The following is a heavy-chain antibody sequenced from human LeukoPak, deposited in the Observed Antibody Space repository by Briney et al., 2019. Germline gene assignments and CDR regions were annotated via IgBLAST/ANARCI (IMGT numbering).Heavy chain of an antibody. Sequence: SDTLSLTCTVSGGSISSYYWSWIRQPPGKGLERIGYIYYSGSTNYNPSLKSRVTISVDTSKNQFSLKLSSVTAADTAVYYCARVVAATELDYWGQGTLVTVSS. CDR2: IYYSGST. D-gene: IGHD2-15*01. J-gene: IGHJ4*02. V-gene: IGHV4-59*07. CDR1: GGSISSYY. CDR3: ARVVAATELDY.